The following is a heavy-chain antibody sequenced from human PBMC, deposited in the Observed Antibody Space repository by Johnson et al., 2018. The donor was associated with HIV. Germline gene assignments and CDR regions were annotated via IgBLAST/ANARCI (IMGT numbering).Heavy chain of an antibody. J-gene: IGHJ3*02. V-gene: IGHV3-13*01. CDR2: IGTAGDT. CDR3: ARGSYYDSSGDAFDI. D-gene: IGHD3-22*01. CDR1: GFTFSSYD. Sequence: EVQLVESGGGLVQPGGSLRLSCAASGFTFSSYDMHWVRQATGKGLEWVSAIGTAGDTYYPGSVKGRFTISRENAKNSLYLQMNSLRAEDTAVYYCARGSYYDSSGDAFDIWGQGTMVTVSS.